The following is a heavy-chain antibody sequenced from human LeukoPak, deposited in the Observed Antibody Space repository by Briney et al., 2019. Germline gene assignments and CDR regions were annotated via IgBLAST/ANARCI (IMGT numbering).Heavy chain of an antibody. CDR1: GFTFTDYF. D-gene: IGHD3-3*01. V-gene: IGHV1-2*02. Sequence: ASVKVSCKASGFTFTDYFIHWVRQAPGQGLEWMGWINPSSGATNYGKKFQGRVAMTRDTSISTASMELNRLISDDTAVYFCARDRRNFWSGYPLDTWGQGTLVTVSS. CDR2: INPSSGAT. J-gene: IGHJ5*02. CDR3: ARDRRNFWSGYPLDT.